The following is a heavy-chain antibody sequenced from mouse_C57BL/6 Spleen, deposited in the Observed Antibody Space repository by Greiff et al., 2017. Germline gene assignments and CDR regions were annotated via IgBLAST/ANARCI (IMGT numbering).Heavy chain of an antibody. Sequence: QVQLQQPGAELVKPGASVKMSCKASGSTFTSYWITWVKQRPGQGLEWIGDLYPGSGSTNYNEKFKSKATLTVATSSSTAYMQLSSLTSEDSAVYDCSGNLYYCDYWGQGTTLTVSS. J-gene: IGHJ2*01. CDR1: GSTFTSYW. CDR2: LYPGSGST. CDR3: SGNLYYCDY. V-gene: IGHV1-55*01. D-gene: IGHD2-1*01.